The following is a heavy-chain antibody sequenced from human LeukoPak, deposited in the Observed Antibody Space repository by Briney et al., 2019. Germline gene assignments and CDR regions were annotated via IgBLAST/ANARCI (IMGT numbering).Heavy chain of an antibody. J-gene: IGHJ6*03. CDR1: GFTFSSYG. CDR3: AKDFWEDGSGSSKSHYYYYYMDV. V-gene: IGHV3-30*02. CDR2: IRYDGSNK. D-gene: IGHD3-10*01. Sequence: GGSLRLSCAAPGFTFSSYGVHWVRQAPGKGLEWVAFIRYDGSNKYYADSVKGRFTISRDNSKNTLYLQMNSLRTEDTAVYYCAKDFWEDGSGSSKSHYYYYYMDVWGKGTTVTISS.